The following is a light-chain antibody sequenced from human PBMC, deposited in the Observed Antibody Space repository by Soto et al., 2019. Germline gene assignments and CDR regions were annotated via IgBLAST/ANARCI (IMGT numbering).Light chain of an antibody. V-gene: IGKV1-39*01. CDR2: AAP. CDR3: QPCYSTPAT. J-gene: IGKJ4*01. Sequence: DIQMTQSRSSLSASVADRVTITCRASQSISSFLNWYQQKPGKAPKLLIYAAPSLQSGVPSRFSGSGSGTDFTLTISSLQPEDFATYYCQPCYSTPATFGGGTKVEIK. CDR1: QSISSF.